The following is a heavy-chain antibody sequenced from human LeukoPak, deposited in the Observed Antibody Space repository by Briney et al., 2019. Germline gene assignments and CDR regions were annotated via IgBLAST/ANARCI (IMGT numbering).Heavy chain of an antibody. CDR2: IWGDATNR. CDR3: ARDAQRGFDYSNSLQY. CDR1: GFTFSHYA. V-gene: IGHV3-33*01. D-gene: IGHD4-11*01. Sequence: AGGSLRLSCEASGFTFSHYAMHWVRQAPGKGLEWVAVIWGDATNRYYADFVKGRFSIYRDDSQKRVFLQMNSLRAEDTAVYYCARDAQRGFDYSNSLQYWGQGALVTVAS. J-gene: IGHJ4*02.